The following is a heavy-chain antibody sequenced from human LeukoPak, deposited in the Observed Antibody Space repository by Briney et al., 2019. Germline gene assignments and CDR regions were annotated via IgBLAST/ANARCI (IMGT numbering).Heavy chain of an antibody. CDR1: GYTCINYG. Sequence: ASVKVACKASGYTCINYGVSWVRQAPGEGLQWLGWIDTFKGNTTYVQRLQGRVTMTMDTSTSTAYMELRSLRSDDTAVYYCARDYCRDTSCQDGLFDYWGQGTLVTVSS. D-gene: IGHD2-2*01. J-gene: IGHJ4*02. CDR2: IDTFKGNT. CDR3: ARDYCRDTSCQDGLFDY. V-gene: IGHV1-18*01.